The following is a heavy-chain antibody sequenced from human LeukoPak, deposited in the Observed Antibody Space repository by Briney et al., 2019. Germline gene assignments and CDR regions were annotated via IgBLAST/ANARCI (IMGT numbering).Heavy chain of an antibody. J-gene: IGHJ6*02. CDR1: GGSISNYY. V-gene: IGHV4-59*08. CDR2: FYYSGST. Sequence: KPSQTLSLTCSVSGGSISNYYWNWVRQPPGKGLEWIGYFYYSGSTHYNPSLKGRVTISVDTSKNQFSLKLSSVTAADTAVYYCSRLTNYGYHFFYGLDVWGQGTTVTVSS. D-gene: IGHD3/OR15-3a*01. CDR3: SRLTNYGYHFFYGLDV.